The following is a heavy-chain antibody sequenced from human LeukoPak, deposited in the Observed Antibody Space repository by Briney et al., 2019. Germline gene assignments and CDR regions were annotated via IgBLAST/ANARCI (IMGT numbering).Heavy chain of an antibody. CDR1: GFSFTNFW. V-gene: IGHV3-7*04. Sequence: GGSLRLSCAVSGFSFTNFWMSWVRQAPGRGLEWVANIHPEGNEKYHVESVKGRFTISRDNTKNLLFLQMNGLRVEDTAVFYCARGDAFSGDHWGQGTLVTVSS. CDR2: IHPEGNEK. CDR3: ARGDAFSGDH. J-gene: IGHJ4*02.